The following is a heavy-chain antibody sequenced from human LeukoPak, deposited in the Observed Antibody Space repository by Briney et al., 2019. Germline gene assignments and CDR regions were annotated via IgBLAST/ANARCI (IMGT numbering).Heavy chain of an antibody. CDR1: GFTFSSYA. CDR3: AKGSDIGGYYYGLFDS. J-gene: IGHJ4*02. D-gene: IGHD3-22*01. Sequence: QTGGSQRLSCAASGFTFSSYAMSWVRQAPGKGLDWVSSITGTSTKTHYADSVKGRFTISRDNSKNTLYLQMTSLRAEDTAIYYCAKGSDIGGYYYGLFDSWGQGTLVTVSS. V-gene: IGHV3-23*01. CDR2: ITGTSTKT.